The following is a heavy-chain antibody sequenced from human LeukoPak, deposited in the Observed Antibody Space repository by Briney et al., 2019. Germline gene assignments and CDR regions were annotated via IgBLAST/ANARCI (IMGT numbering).Heavy chain of an antibody. J-gene: IGHJ4*02. D-gene: IGHD4-23*01. V-gene: IGHV1-24*01. CDR3: ASGSTTVVTSYFDY. Sequence: ASVKVSCTVSGYTLTELSMHWVRQAPGKGLEWMGGFDPEDGETIYAQKFQGRVTMTRDTSTSTVYMELSSLRSEDTAVYYCASGSTTVVTSYFDYWGQGTLVTVSS. CDR2: FDPEDGET. CDR1: GYTLTELS.